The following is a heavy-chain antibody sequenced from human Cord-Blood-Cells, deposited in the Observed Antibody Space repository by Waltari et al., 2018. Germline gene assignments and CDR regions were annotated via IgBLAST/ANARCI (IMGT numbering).Heavy chain of an antibody. CDR3: ARGRIAAAGTSRDDYYYYYGMDV. J-gene: IGHJ6*02. Sequence: QVQLQESGPGLVKPSQTLSLTCTVSGGSISSGDYYWSWLRQPPGTGLEWIGYIYYSGSTYYNPSLKSRVTISVDTSKNQFSLKLSSVTAADTAVYYCARGRIAAAGTSRDDYYYYYGMDVWGQGTTVTVSS. V-gene: IGHV4-30-4*08. CDR1: GGSISSGDYY. CDR2: IYYSGST. D-gene: IGHD6-13*01.